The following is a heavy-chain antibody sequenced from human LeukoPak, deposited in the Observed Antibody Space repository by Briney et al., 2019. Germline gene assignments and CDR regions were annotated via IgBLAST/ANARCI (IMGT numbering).Heavy chain of an antibody. V-gene: IGHV4-59*08. CDR2: MYYSGSP. J-gene: IGHJ4*02. CDR1: GGSISGYY. Sequence: PSETLFLTCTVSGGSISGYYWSWIRQPPGKGLEWIGYMYYSGSPKYNPSLKSRVTISIDTSKNQFSLKLSSVTAADTAMYYCARRYYDSSGYFILDYWGQGTLVTVSS. CDR3: ARRYYDSSGYFILDY. D-gene: IGHD3-22*01.